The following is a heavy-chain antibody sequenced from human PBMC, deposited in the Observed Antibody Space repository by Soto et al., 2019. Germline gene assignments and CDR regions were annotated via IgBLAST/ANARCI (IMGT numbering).Heavy chain of an antibody. D-gene: IGHD4-17*01. CDR3: ASDGDYYYGMDV. CDR1: GCTFSIYS. CDR2: ISSSSSYI. V-gene: IGHV3-21*01. J-gene: IGHJ6*02. Sequence: GSLRLACSASGCTFSIYSMNWVRQAPGKGLEWVSSISSSSSYIYYADSVKGRFTISRDNAKNSLYLQMNSLRAEDTAVYYCASDGDYYYGMDVWGQGTKVTVYS.